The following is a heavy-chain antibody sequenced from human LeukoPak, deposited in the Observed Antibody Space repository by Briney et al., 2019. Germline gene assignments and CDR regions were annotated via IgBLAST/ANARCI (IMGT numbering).Heavy chain of an antibody. D-gene: IGHD6-19*01. CDR1: GFTFNSYW. V-gene: IGHV3-7*01. CDR2: IKQDVNEK. Sequence: GGSLRLSCEAPGFTFNSYWMSWVGRAPGKGLGWVANIKQDVNEKYYVDSVKGRFTISRDNAKNSLYLQMNSLRAEDTAVYYCARERGKWLLPVVYWGQGTLVTVSS. CDR3: ARERGKWLLPVVY. J-gene: IGHJ4*02.